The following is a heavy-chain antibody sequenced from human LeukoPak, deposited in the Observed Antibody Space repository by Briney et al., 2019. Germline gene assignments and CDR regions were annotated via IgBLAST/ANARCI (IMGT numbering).Heavy chain of an antibody. CDR2: IYYTGST. CDR3: ARVRGDRSIDAFDI. D-gene: IGHD2-21*02. CDR1: GGSISSYY. J-gene: IGHJ3*02. V-gene: IGHV4-59*01. Sequence: SETLSLICTVSGGSISSYYWSWIRQPPGKGLEWIGYIYYTGSTNYHPFLKSRVTILVDTSKNQFSLKLSSVTAADTAVYYCARVRGDRSIDAFDIWGQGTMVTVSS.